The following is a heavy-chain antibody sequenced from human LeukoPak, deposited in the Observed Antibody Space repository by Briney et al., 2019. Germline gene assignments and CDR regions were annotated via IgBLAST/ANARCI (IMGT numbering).Heavy chain of an antibody. CDR1: GYTFTDYY. CDR3: ARDNTRYCSSTSCYYYYYMDV. Sequence: ASVKVSCKASGYTFTDYYLHWVRQAPGQGLEWMGWINPNSGGTNYAQKFQGRVTMTRDTSISTAYMELSRLRSDDTAVYYCARDNTRYCSSTSCYYYYYMDVWGKGTTVTISS. J-gene: IGHJ6*03. V-gene: IGHV1-2*02. CDR2: INPNSGGT. D-gene: IGHD2-2*01.